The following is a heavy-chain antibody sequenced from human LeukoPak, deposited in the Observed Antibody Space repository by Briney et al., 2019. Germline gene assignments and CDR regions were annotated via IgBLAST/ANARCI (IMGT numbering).Heavy chain of an antibody. CDR2: FYRGDSR. CDR1: GFSVSSTY. J-gene: IGHJ4*02. CDR3: ARRWDSRFFFDF. D-gene: IGHD1-26*01. Sequence: GGSLRLSCAASGFSVSSTYMTWVRQAPGKGLEWVSIFYRGDSRHYADSVKGRFTISRDNSKNTLSPQMNSLRAEDTALYYCARRWDSRFFFDFWGQGTLVTVSS. V-gene: IGHV3-53*01.